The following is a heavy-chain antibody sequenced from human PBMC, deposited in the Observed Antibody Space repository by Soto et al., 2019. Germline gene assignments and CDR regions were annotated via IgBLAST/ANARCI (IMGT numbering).Heavy chain of an antibody. V-gene: IGHV5-10-1*01. Sequence: PWESLKISCKGSGYTFTNYWISWVRQMPGKGLEWMGGVDLSHSCTNHRPSFQGHVTMSTDKPITTSYLQWNSLKASDTAIYYCARHGRRTTHFGYLGKGTLVTVSS. CDR3: ARHGRRTTHFGY. CDR1: GYTFTNYW. J-gene: IGHJ4*02. D-gene: IGHD4-4*01. CDR2: VDLSHSCT.